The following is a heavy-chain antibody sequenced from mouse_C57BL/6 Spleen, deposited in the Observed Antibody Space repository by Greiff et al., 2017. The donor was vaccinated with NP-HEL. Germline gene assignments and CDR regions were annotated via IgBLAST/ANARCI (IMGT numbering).Heavy chain of an antibody. J-gene: IGHJ3*01. CDR1: GYAFSSSW. D-gene: IGHD1-1*01. CDR3: ARSGYYGSSYVGFAY. Sequence: VKLQQSGPELVKPGASVKISCKASGYAFSSSWMNWVKQRPGKGLEWIGRIYPGDGDTNYNGKFKGKATLTADKSSSTAYMQLSSLTSEDSAVYFCARSGYYGSSYVGFAYWGQGTLVTVSA. CDR2: IYPGDGDT. V-gene: IGHV1-82*01.